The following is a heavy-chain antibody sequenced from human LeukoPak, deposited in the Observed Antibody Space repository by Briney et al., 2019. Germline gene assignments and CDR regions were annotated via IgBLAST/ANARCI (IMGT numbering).Heavy chain of an antibody. CDR1: GYTFTYSY. V-gene: IGHV1-46*01. D-gene: IGHD6-19*01. CDR2: INPSGGST. Sequence: ASVKVSCKASGYTFTYSYIYWVRQAPGQGLEWMGLINPSGGSTRYAQNFQGRVTMTRDTSTSTVSMELSSLRSEDTAMYYCARGPYSSGWYGLDYWGQGTLVTVSS. CDR3: ARGPYSSGWYGLDY. J-gene: IGHJ4*02.